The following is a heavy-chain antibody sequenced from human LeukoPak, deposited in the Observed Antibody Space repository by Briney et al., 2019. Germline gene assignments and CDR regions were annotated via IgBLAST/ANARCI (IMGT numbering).Heavy chain of an antibody. J-gene: IGHJ4*02. CDR2: ISWNSGNI. V-gene: IGHV3-9*01. Sequence: GGSLRLSCAASGSTFDDYVMHWVRQVPGKGLEWVSGISWNSGNIAYAESVKGRFTISRDNAKNSLYLQMNSLRAEDTALYYCAKATIAAAGLYYFDYWGQGTLVTVSS. D-gene: IGHD6-13*01. CDR1: GSTFDDYV. CDR3: AKATIAAAGLYYFDY.